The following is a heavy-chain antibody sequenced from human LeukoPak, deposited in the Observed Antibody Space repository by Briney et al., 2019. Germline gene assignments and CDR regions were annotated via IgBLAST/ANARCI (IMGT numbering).Heavy chain of an antibody. V-gene: IGHV4-61*02. D-gene: IGHD6-13*01. J-gene: IGHJ4*02. CDR3: ARMGSSWSLSY. CDR2: IYTSGST. Sequence: PSQTLSLTCTVSGGSISSGSYYWSWLRQPAGTGLEWIGRIYTSGSTNYNPSLKSRVTISVDTSKNQFSLKLSSVTAADTAVYYCARMGSSWSLSYWGQGTLVTVSS. CDR1: GGSISSGSYY.